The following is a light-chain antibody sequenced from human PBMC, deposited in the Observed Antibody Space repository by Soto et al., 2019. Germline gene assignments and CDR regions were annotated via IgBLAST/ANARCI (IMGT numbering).Light chain of an antibody. CDR1: STDFGCQNY. CDR3: SSYTDVVTLEV. V-gene: IGLV2-14*01. J-gene: IGLJ1*01. CDR2: EVS. Sequence: QSALTQPASVSGSLGQSITISCTGTSTDFGCQNYVSWYQQHPGRAPKLILYEVSNRPSGVSNRFSGSKSGNTASLTISGLQAEDVADYYCSSYTDVVTLEVFGPGTKVTVL.